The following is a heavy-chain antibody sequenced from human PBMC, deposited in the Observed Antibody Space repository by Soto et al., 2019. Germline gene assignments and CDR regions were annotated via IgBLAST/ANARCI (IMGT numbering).Heavy chain of an antibody. J-gene: IGHJ6*02. CDR3: ARDRWELTIDYYYYGMDV. D-gene: IGHD1-26*01. Sequence: QVQLVQSGAEVKKPGASVKVSCKASGYTFTSYGISWVRQAPGQGLEWMGWISAYNGNTNYAQKLQGRVTMTTDTSTSTAYMERRSLRSDDTAVYYCARDRWELTIDYYYYGMDVWGQGTTVTVSS. CDR2: ISAYNGNT. V-gene: IGHV1-18*01. CDR1: GYTFTSYG.